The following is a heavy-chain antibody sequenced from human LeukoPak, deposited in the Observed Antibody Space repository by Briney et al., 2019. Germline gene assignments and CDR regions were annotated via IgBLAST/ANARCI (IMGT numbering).Heavy chain of an antibody. Sequence: ASVKVSCKASGGTFSSYAISWVRQAPGQGLEWMGGIIPIFGTANYAQKFQGRVTITTDESTSTAYMELSSLRSEDTAVYYCARDRSGGVGLASVYYYYMDVWGKGTTVTASS. J-gene: IGHJ6*03. D-gene: IGHD1-14*01. CDR2: IIPIFGTA. CDR1: GGTFSSYA. V-gene: IGHV1-69*05. CDR3: ARDRSGGVGLASVYYYYMDV.